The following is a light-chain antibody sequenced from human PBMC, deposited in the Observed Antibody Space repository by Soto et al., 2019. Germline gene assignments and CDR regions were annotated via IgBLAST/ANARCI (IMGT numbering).Light chain of an antibody. J-gene: IGLJ3*02. CDR3: LAYGRGGALL. CDR2: EVD. V-gene: IGLV2-14*01. CDR1: SSDVGGYNY. Sequence: QSALTQPASVSGSPGQSITISCTGSSSDVGGYNYVSWYQQHPGKAPKLMIYEVDNRPSNVSARFSGSKRGNTASLTISGLQSEDDADYYCLAYGRGGALLFGGGTKLTVL.